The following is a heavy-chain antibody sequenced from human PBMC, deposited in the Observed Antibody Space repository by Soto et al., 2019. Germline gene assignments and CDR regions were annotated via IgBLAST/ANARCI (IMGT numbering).Heavy chain of an antibody. D-gene: IGHD4-17*01. CDR3: ARAGDSPAYYYYGMDV. J-gene: IGHJ6*02. CDR2: IIPIFGTA. Sequence: ASVKVSCKASGGTFSSYAISWVRQAPGQGLEWMGGIIPIFGTANYAQKFQGRVTITADKSTSTAYMELSSLRSEDTAVYYCARAGDSPAYYYYGMDVWGQGTTVTVSS. V-gene: IGHV1-69*06. CDR1: GGTFSSYA.